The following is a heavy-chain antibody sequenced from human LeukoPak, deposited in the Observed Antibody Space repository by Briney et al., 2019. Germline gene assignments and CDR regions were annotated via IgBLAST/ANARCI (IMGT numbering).Heavy chain of an antibody. CDR2: IYYSGTT. Sequence: SETLSLTCTVSGGSISSDYWSWIRQPPGKGLEWIGYIYYSGTTNYNPSLKSRVTISVDTSKNQFSLKLSSVTAADTAVYYCARVGRRSSSWYDDYWGQGTLVTVSS. D-gene: IGHD6-13*01. CDR3: ARVGRRSSSWYDDY. V-gene: IGHV4-59*01. CDR1: GGSISSDY. J-gene: IGHJ4*02.